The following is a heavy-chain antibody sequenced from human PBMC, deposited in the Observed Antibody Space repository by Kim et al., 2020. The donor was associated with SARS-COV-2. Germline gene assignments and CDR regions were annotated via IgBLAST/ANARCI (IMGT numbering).Heavy chain of an antibody. D-gene: IGHD3-10*01. J-gene: IGHJ4*02. V-gene: IGHV4-39*01. Sequence: NPSLKSRVTISVDTSKNQFSLKLSSVTAADTAVYYCARLNMVRGVTSIDYWGQGTLVTVSS. CDR3: ARLNMVRGVTSIDY.